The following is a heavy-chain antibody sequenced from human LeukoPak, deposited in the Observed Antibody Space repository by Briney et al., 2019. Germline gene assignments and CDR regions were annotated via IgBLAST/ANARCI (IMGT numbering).Heavy chain of an antibody. V-gene: IGHV4-39*01. CDR3: ATHPITDSSAKHFDY. D-gene: IGHD6-19*01. CDR2: FGGIYYSGST. J-gene: IGHJ4*02. CDR1: GGSISSSSYY. Sequence: SETLSLTCTVSGGSISSSSYYWGWVRQPPGKGLEWIGSFGGIYYSGSTYYNPSLESRVTISVDTSKNQFSLKLSSVTAADTAVYYCATHPITDSSAKHFDYWGQGTLVTVSS.